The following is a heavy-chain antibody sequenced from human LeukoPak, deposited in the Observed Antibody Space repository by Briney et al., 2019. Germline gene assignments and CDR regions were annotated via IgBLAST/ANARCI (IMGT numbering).Heavy chain of an antibody. Sequence: GASVKVSCKASGYTFTGYYIHWVRQAPGQGLEWMGWINPNSGDTNYAQKFQGRVTMTRDTSISTAYMELSRLKSDDTAVYYCARRVDWNDHYFDYWGQGTLVTVSS. V-gene: IGHV1-2*02. CDR1: GYTFTGYY. J-gene: IGHJ4*02. CDR3: ARRVDWNDHYFDY. D-gene: IGHD1-1*01. CDR2: INPNSGDT.